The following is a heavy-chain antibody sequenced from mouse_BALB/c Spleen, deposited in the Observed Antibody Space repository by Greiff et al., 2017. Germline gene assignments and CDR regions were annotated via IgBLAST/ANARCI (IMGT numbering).Heavy chain of an antibody. J-gene: IGHJ2*01. CDR1: GYSFSSYW. CDR2: ILPGSGST. V-gene: IGHV1-9*01. Sequence: VQLQESGAELMKPGASVKLSCSATGYSFSSYWLAWVKQRPGHGLEWIGEILPGSGSTNYNEKFKGKATFTADTSSNTDYMQLRSLTSEDSAVYYGAKDSNAKDDLDDWGQGTTLTVSS. CDR3: AKDSNAKDDLDD. D-gene: IGHD2-5*01.